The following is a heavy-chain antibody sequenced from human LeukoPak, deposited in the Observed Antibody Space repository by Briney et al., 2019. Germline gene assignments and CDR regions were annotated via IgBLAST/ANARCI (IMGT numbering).Heavy chain of an antibody. CDR2: IYPGDSDT. Sequence: GESLKISCQGSGYRFTSYWIGWVRQMPGKGLEWMGIIYPGDSDTRYSPSFQGQVTISADKSISTAYLQWSSLKASDTAMYYCARQSSGWWRSYGMDVWGQGTTVTVSS. V-gene: IGHV5-51*01. J-gene: IGHJ6*02. CDR1: GYRFTSYW. CDR3: ARQSSGWWRSYGMDV. D-gene: IGHD6-19*01.